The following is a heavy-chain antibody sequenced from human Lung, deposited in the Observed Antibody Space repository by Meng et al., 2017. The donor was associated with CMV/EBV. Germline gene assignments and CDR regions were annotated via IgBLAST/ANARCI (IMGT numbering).Heavy chain of an antibody. J-gene: IGHJ5*02. V-gene: IGHV4-31*03. CDR2: IHSSGST. CDR3: ARASYGSGSPLGESWFDP. CDR1: GGSISSGGYY. Sequence: VHAGEWGPGLVKPSQTPSLTCTVSGGSISSGGYYWSWIRQHPGKGLEWIGYIHSSGSTYYNPSLRSRLTISVDTSKNQFSLKLSSVTAADTAVYYCARASYGSGSPLGESWFDPWGQGTLVTVSS. D-gene: IGHD3-10*01.